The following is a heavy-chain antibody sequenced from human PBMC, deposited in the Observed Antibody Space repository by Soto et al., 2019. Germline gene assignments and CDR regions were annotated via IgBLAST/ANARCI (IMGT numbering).Heavy chain of an antibody. J-gene: IGHJ4*02. CDR1: GGTFSSYA. D-gene: IGHD4-17*01. V-gene: IGHV1-69*01. Sequence: QVQLVQSGAEVKKPGSSVKFSCKASGGTFSSYAISWVRQAPGQGIEWMGGIIPIFGTANYAQKFQGRVTITADESTSTAYMELSSLRSKDTAVYYCASDPYGGLIPRSYDYWGQGTLVTVSS. CDR3: ASDPYGGLIPRSYDY. CDR2: IIPIFGTA.